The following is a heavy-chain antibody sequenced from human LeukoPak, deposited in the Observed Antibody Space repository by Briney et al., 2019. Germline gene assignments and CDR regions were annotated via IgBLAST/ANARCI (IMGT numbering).Heavy chain of an antibody. CDR3: AKNRVGATSSWFDP. D-gene: IGHD1-26*01. V-gene: IGHV3-30*18. J-gene: IGHJ5*02. Sequence: SGRSLRLSCAASGFTFSSYGMHWVRQAPGKGLEWVAVISYDGSNKYYADSVKGRLTISRDNSKNTLYLQMNSLRAEDTAVYYCAKNRVGATSSWFDPWGQGTLVTVSS. CDR2: ISYDGSNK. CDR1: GFTFSSYG.